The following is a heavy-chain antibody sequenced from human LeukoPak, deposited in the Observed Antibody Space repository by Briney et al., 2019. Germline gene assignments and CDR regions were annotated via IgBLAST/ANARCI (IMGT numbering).Heavy chain of an antibody. J-gene: IGHJ5*02. D-gene: IGHD5-18*01. CDR3: AREHIGRYSYGYHWFDP. Sequence: SETLSLTCTVSGGSISSSYYYWGWLRQPPGKGLEWIVSIYYSRSTYYNPSLNTRVTISVDTSKNQFSMKLSSVPAADTAVYYCAREHIGRYSYGYHWFDPWGQGTLVTVSS. CDR2: IYYSRST. V-gene: IGHV4-39*07. CDR1: GGSISSSYYY.